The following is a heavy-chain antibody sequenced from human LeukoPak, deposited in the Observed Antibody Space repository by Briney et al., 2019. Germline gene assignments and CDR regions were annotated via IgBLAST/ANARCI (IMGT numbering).Heavy chain of an antibody. V-gene: IGHV4-4*07. CDR1: GGSLSGYY. J-gene: IGHJ5*02. D-gene: IGHD3-3*01. CDR3: ARDSGGYDFWSGYYQNWFDP. Sequence: SETLSLTCTVSGGSLSGYYWSWIRQPAGKGLEWIGRIYTSGSTNYNPSLKSRVTMSVDTSKNQFSLKLSSVTAADTAVYYCARDSGGYDFWSGYYQNWFDPWGQGTLVTVSS. CDR2: IYTSGST.